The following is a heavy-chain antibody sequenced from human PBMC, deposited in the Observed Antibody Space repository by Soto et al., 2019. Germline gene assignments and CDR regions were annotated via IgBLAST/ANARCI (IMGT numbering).Heavy chain of an antibody. V-gene: IGHV3-21*01. J-gene: IGHJ4*02. D-gene: IGHD6-19*01. Sequence: GGSLRLSCLASGFTFSDYPMHWVRQAPGKGLEWVSTISSSRTYIYYADSVKGRFTISRDNAKNSLYLQMNSLRAEDTAVYYCARDQWLFSVYWGQGTLVTVYS. CDR2: ISSSRTYI. CDR3: ARDQWLFSVY. CDR1: GFTFSDYP.